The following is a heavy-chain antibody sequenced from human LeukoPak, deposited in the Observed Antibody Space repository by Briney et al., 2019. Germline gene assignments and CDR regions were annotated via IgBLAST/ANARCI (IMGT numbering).Heavy chain of an antibody. D-gene: IGHD3-10*01. CDR2: IYSSGST. J-gene: IGHJ4*02. CDR1: GGSISRHY. V-gene: IGHV4-59*11. Sequence: SQTLSLTCTVSGGSISRHYWYWIRQPPGKGLEWIGYIYSSGSTNYNPSLKSRVTISVDTSKNQFSLKLSSVTAADTAVYYCARGANSGSYYNPFDYWGQGTLVTVSS. CDR3: ARGANSGSYYNPFDY.